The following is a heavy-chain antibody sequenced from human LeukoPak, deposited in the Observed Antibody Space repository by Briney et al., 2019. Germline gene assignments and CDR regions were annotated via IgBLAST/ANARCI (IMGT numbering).Heavy chain of an antibody. J-gene: IGHJ4*02. CDR2: IYHSGST. CDR3: ATHYSGYDNHFDY. V-gene: IGHV4-38-2*01. D-gene: IGHD5-12*01. Sequence: SETLSLTCAVYGGSFSGYYWGWIRQPPGKGLEWIGSIYHSGSTYYNPSLKSRVTISVDTSKNQFSLKLSSVTAADTAVYYCATHYSGYDNHFDYWGQGTLVTVSS. CDR1: GGSFSGYY.